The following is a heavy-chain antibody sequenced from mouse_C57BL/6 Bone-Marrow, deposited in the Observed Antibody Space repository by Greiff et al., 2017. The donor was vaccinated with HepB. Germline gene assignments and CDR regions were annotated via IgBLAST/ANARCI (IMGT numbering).Heavy chain of an antibody. CDR3: ARPPRRRGYWYFDV. J-gene: IGHJ1*03. V-gene: IGHV1-64*01. CDR1: GYTFTSYW. Sequence: VQLQQPGAELVKPGASVKLSCKASGYTFTSYWMHWVKQRPGQGLEWIGMIHPNSGSTNYNEKFKSKATLTVDKSSSAAYMQLSSLTSEDSAIYCLARPPRRRGYWYFDVWGTGTTGTVAS. CDR2: IHPNSGST. D-gene: IGHD2-12*01.